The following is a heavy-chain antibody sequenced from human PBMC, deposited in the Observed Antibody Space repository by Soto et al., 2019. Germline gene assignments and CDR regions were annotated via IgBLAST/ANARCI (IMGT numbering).Heavy chain of an antibody. D-gene: IGHD6-19*01. J-gene: IGHJ6*02. V-gene: IGHV1-69*06. CDR3: ARGGFVAGLYNALDA. Sequence: QVQLVQSGAEVKKAGSSVKVSCKTSGGTLSTNAISWVRQAPGQGLEWMGAIIPMFGSPKYAQKFQGRVTITADNPTSTIYMEMISLTSADTAVYYCARGGFVAGLYNALDAWGQGTTVVVSS. CDR2: IIPMFGSP. CDR1: GGTLSTNA.